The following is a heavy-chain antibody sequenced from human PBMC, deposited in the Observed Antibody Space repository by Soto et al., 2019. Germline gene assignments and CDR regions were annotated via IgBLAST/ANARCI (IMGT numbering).Heavy chain of an antibody. Sequence: SXKLSCTASGFTFGDYAMSCFRQAAGKGLEWVGFIRSKAYGGTTEYAASVKGRFTISRDDSKSIAYLQMNSLKTEDTAVYYCNTSSSWYGNYYYYGMDVWGQGTTVTVYS. J-gene: IGHJ6*01. D-gene: IGHD6-13*01. CDR1: GFTFGDYA. CDR2: IRSKAYGGTT. V-gene: IGHV3-49*03. CDR3: NTSSSWYGNYYYYGMDV.